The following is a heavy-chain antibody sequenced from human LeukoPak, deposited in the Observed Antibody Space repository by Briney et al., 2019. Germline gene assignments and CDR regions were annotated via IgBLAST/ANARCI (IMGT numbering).Heavy chain of an antibody. CDR1: GGSIRSYY. CDR3: ARDQVVTATNSYYYYYMDV. D-gene: IGHD2-21*02. J-gene: IGHJ6*03. V-gene: IGHV4-4*07. CDR2: IYTSGST. Sequence: SETLSLTCTVSGGSIRSYYWSWIRQPAGKGLEWIGRIYTSGSTNYNPSLKSRVTMSVDTSKNQFSLKLSSVTAADTAVYYCARDQVVTATNSYYYYYMDVWGKGTTVTVSS.